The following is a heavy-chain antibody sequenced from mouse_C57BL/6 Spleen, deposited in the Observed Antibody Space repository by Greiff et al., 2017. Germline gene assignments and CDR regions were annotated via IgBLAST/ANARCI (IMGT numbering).Heavy chain of an antibody. CDR1: GYSITSGYY. D-gene: IGHD2-3*01. CDR2: ISYDGSN. V-gene: IGHV3-6*01. Sequence: EVQLQESGPGLVKPSPSLSLTCSVTGYSITSGYYWNWIRQFPGNKLEWMGYISYDGSNNYNPSLKNRISITRDTSKNQFFLKLNSVTTEDTATYYCARGYDPSWFAYWGQGTLGTVSA. CDR3: ARGYDPSWFAY. J-gene: IGHJ3*01.